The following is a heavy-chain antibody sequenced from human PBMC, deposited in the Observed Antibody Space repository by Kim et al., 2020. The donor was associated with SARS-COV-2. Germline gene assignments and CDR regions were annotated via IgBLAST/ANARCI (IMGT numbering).Heavy chain of an antibody. CDR2: IYYSGST. CDR3: AGGSGSYYISVSVFFYYIYGMDV. Sequence: SETLSLTCTVSGGSISSSSYYWGWIRQPPGKGLEWIGSIYYSGSTYYNPSLKSRVTISVDTSKNQFSLKLSSVTAADTAVYYCAGGSGSYYISVSVFFYYIYGMDVWGQGTTVTVSS. CDR1: GGSISSSSYY. D-gene: IGHD3-10*01. J-gene: IGHJ6*02. V-gene: IGHV4-39*07.